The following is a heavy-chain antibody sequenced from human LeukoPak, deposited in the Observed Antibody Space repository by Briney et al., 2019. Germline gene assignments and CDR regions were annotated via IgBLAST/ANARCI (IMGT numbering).Heavy chain of an antibody. CDR3: AKGRLVVVPAANYYYGMDV. V-gene: IGHV3-23*01. CDR1: GLTISSYA. CDR2: ISGSGGST. D-gene: IGHD2-2*01. J-gene: IGHJ6*02. Sequence: GGSQRLSCAASGLTISSYAMSWVRQAPGKGLEWVSAISGSGGSTYYADSVKGRFTISRDNSKNTLYLQMNSLRAEDTAVYYCAKGRLVVVPAANYYYGMDVWGQGTTVTVSS.